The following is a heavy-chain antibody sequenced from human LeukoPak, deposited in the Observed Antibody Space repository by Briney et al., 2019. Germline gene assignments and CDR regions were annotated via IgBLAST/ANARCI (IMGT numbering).Heavy chain of an antibody. CDR1: GGSISSYY. Sequence: SETLSLTCTVSGGSISSYYWSWIRQPPGKGLEWIGYIYYSGSTNYNPSLKSRVTISVDTSKNQFSLKLSSVTAADTAVYYCARGKAVAGTVSFDYWGQGTLVTVSS. CDR2: IYYSGST. V-gene: IGHV4-59*12. J-gene: IGHJ4*02. CDR3: ARGKAVAGTVSFDY. D-gene: IGHD6-19*01.